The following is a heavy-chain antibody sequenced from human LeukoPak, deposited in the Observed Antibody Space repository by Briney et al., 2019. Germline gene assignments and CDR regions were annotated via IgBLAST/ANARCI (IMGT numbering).Heavy chain of an antibody. CDR1: GFKFDDYA. Sequence: GGSLGLFCAASGFKFDDYAMHWVGQDPGESLEWVSLISGDGGSTYYADSVKGRFTISRDNSKNSLYLQMNSLRTEDTALYYCAKAIETKDIVVVPAAKSYYYYGMDVWGQGTTVTVSS. D-gene: IGHD2-2*01. CDR3: AKAIETKDIVVVPAAKSYYYYGMDV. CDR2: ISGDGGST. J-gene: IGHJ6*02. V-gene: IGHV3-43*02.